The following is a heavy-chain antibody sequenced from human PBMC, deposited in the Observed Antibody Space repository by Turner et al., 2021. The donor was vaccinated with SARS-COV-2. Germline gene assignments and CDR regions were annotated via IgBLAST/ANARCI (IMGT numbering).Heavy chain of an antibody. D-gene: IGHD5-18*01. J-gene: IGHJ6*02. V-gene: IGHV4-39*01. CDR1: GGSITSSSYY. Sequence: QLQLQETGPGLVKPSETLSLTRALHGGSITSSSYYWGWILQRPGKGLEWIGNIYYSGSAYYNPSLKSRVTISVDPSKNQFSLKLTSVTAADTAVYYCARLMDTAMDYYGTDVWGQGTTVTVSS. CDR3: ARLMDTAMDYYGTDV. CDR2: IYYSGSA.